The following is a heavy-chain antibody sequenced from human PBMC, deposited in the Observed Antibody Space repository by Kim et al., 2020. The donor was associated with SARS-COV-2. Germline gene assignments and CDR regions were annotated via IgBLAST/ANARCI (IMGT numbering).Heavy chain of an antibody. Sequence: SVKVSCKASGCTFSSYAISWVRQAPGQGLEWMGGIIPIFGTANYAQKFQGRVTITADESTSTAYMELSSLRSEDTAVYYCARQNRIAAAGNYYYYGMDVWGQGTTVTVSS. J-gene: IGHJ6*02. D-gene: IGHD6-13*01. CDR1: GCTFSSYA. CDR3: ARQNRIAAAGNYYYYGMDV. V-gene: IGHV1-69*13. CDR2: IIPIFGTA.